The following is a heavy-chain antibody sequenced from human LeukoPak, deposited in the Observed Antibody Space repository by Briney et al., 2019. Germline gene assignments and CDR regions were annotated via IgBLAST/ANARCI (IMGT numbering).Heavy chain of an antibody. V-gene: IGHV1-2*02. J-gene: IGHJ6*02. CDR3: ARSAPSIVVVVASNYGMDV. Sequence: RASVKVSCKASGYTFTGYYMHWVRQAPGQGLEWMGWINPNSGGTNYAQKFQGRVTITADKSTSTAYMELSSLRSEDTAVYYCARSAPSIVVVVASNYGMDVWGQGTTVTVSS. D-gene: IGHD2-15*01. CDR1: GYTFTGYY. CDR2: INPNSGGT.